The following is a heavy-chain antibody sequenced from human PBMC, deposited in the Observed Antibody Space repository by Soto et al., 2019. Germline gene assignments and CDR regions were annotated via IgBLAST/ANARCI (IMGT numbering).Heavy chain of an antibody. CDR3: AKDRGGDCPDNSCYFGADY. J-gene: IGHJ4*02. CDR1: GFDFSAYA. D-gene: IGHD2-2*01. Sequence: PGGSLRLSCSASGFDFSAYAMHWVRHAPEKGLECVAVISDTGSSHYYAASVEGRFTISRENSKNTLSLHMDRLRVEDTAVYYCAKDRGGDCPDNSCYFGADYWGQGTPVTVSS. V-gene: IGHV3-30*18. CDR2: ISDTGSSH.